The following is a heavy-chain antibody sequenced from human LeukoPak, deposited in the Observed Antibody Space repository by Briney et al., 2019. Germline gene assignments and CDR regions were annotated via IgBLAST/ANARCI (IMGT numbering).Heavy chain of an antibody. V-gene: IGHV4-34*01. CDR2: INHSGST. CDR1: GGSFSDNY. Sequence: SETLSLTCVVYGGSFSDNYWSWIRQPPGKGLEWIGEINHSGSTNYNPSLKSRVTISIDTSKNQFSLKLSSVTAADTAVYYCARGVGDYWGQGTLVTVSS. J-gene: IGHJ4*02. CDR3: ARGVGDY.